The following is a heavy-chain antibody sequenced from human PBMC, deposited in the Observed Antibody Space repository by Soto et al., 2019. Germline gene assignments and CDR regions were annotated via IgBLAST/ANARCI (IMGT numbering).Heavy chain of an antibody. CDR3: ARGRAGRSNQYYYGMDV. Sequence: PGGYLRLSCAASGFTFSSYSMNWVRQAPGKGLEWVASIRYDGSNKYYADSVKGRFTISRDNSKNTLYLQMNSLRAEDTAVYYCARGRAGRSNQYYYGMDVWGQGTTVTVSS. CDR2: IRYDGSNK. CDR1: GFTFSSYS. V-gene: IGHV3-33*08. J-gene: IGHJ6*02.